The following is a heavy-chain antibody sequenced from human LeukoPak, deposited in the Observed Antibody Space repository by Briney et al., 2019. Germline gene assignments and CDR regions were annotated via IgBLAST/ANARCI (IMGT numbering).Heavy chain of an antibody. D-gene: IGHD3-10*01. J-gene: IGHJ4*02. CDR3: ARVRGFGKLVYFDY. CDR2: IWYDGSNK. V-gene: IGHV3-33*01. Sequence: GGSLRLSCAASGFTFSSYGMHWVRQAPGKGLEWVAVIWYDGSNKYYADSVKGRFTISRDNSKNTLYLQMNSLRAEDTAVYYCARVRGFGKLVYFDYWGQGTLVTVSS. CDR1: GFTFSSYG.